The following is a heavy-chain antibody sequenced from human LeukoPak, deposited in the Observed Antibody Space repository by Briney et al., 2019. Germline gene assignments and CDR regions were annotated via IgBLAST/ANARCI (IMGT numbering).Heavy chain of an antibody. CDR3: ARGDRGQWLVHIWFDP. V-gene: IGHV1-8*01. CDR2: MNPNSGNT. D-gene: IGHD6-19*01. J-gene: IGHJ5*02. Sequence: GASVKVSCKASGYTFTSYDINWVRQATGQGLEWMGWMNPNSGNTGYAQKFQGRVTMTRNTSISTAYMELSSLRSEDTAVYYCARGDRGQWLVHIWFDPWGQGTLVTVSS. CDR1: GYTFTSYD.